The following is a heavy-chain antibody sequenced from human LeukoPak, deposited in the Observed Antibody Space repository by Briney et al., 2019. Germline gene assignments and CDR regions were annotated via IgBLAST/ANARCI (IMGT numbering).Heavy chain of an antibody. J-gene: IGHJ1*01. CDR2: IKSDGKT. CDR1: GFTFRRYW. D-gene: IGHD3-22*01. V-gene: IGHV3-74*01. Sequence: SLPLSCLASGFTFRRYWMHWVRQAPGKGRVWVSRIKSDGKTNYADSVKGRFTISRDNAKNTVSLEMDSLRAEDTGVYYCARAPSEVGGYYPEYFRHWGQGTLVTVSS. CDR3: ARAPSEVGGYYPEYFRH.